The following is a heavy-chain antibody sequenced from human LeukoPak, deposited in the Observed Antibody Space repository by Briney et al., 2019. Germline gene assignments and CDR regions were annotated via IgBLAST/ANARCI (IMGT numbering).Heavy chain of an antibody. V-gene: IGHV3-23*01. CDR3: ARGADRETTYSQIDY. D-gene: IGHD6-13*01. Sequence: GGSLRLSCATSGFTFSNYAMTWVRQAPGKGLEWVSSITGSGGTTYYADSVKGRFTISRDSSKNTLYFQMNTLRAEDTAVYYCARGADRETTYSQIDYWGQGTLVTVSS. CDR2: ITGSGGTT. CDR1: GFTFSNYA. J-gene: IGHJ4*02.